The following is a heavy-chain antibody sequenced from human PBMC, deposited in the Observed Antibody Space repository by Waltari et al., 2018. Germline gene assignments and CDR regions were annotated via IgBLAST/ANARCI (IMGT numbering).Heavy chain of an antibody. CDR1: GGTFSSYA. D-gene: IGHD6-6*01. J-gene: IGHJ4*02. V-gene: IGHV1-69*10. Sequence: QVQRVQSGAEVKKPGSSVKVSCKASGGTFSSYAISWLRQAPGQGLEWRGGIIPSLGTAHYGQKCQGRVTITADKSTSTAYMELRRLGSEDTAVYYCAWGISQERYSSSSTFVYWGQGTLVTCSS. CDR2: IIPSLGTA. CDR3: AWGISQERYSSSSTFVY.